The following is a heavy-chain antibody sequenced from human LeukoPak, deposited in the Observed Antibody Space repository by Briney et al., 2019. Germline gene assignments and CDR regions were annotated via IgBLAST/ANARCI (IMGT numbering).Heavy chain of an antibody. V-gene: IGHV3-33*01. J-gene: IGHJ4*02. Sequence: GRSLRLSCAASGFTFSSYGMHRVRQAPGKGLEWVAVIWYDGSNKYYADSVKGRFTISRDNSKNTLYLQMNSLRAEDTAVYYCARENYDYVWGSYRYDYWGQGTLVTVSS. CDR3: ARENYDYVWGSYRYDY. CDR1: GFTFSSYG. CDR2: IWYDGSNK. D-gene: IGHD3-16*02.